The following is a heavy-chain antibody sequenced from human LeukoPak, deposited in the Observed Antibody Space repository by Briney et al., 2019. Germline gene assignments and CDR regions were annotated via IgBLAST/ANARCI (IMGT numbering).Heavy chain of an antibody. V-gene: IGHV3-73*01. CDR2: IRSKANSYAT. Sequence: GGSLRLSCAASGFTFSGSAMHWVRQASGKGLEWVGRIRSKANSYATAYAASAKGRFTISRDDSKNTAYLQMNSLKTEDTAVYYCTRKDLWFGELDWGQGTLVTVSS. CDR3: TRKDLWFGELD. CDR1: GFTFSGSA. D-gene: IGHD3-10*01. J-gene: IGHJ4*02.